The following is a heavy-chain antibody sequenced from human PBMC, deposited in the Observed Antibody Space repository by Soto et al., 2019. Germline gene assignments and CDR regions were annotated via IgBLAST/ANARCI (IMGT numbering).Heavy chain of an antibody. Sequence: EVPLLESGGDLVQPGGSLRLSCAAAGFTFSSYAMSWVRQAPGKGLEWVSAITGGGGSTYSADSVKGRFTISRDNSKNTLYLQMNSLRVEDTAVYYCAKGSGGSRPYYFDYWGQGTLVTVSS. CDR3: AKGSGGSRPYYFDY. CDR1: GFTFSSYA. V-gene: IGHV3-23*01. D-gene: IGHD2-15*01. CDR2: ITGGGGST. J-gene: IGHJ4*02.